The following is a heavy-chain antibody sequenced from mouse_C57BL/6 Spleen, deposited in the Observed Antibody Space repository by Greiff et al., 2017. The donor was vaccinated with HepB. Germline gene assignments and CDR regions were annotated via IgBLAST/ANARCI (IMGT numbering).Heavy chain of an antibody. CDR1: GYTFTSYW. CDR2: INPSNGGT. J-gene: IGHJ4*01. V-gene: IGHV1-53*01. Sequence: QVHVKQSGTELVKPGASVKLSCKASGYTFTSYWMHWVKQRPGQGLEWIGNINPSNGGTNYNEKFKSKATLTVDKSSSTAYMQLSSLTSEDSAVYYCARYSPFYYDYGRDAMDYWGQGTSVTVSS. CDR3: ARYSPFYYDYGRDAMDY. D-gene: IGHD2-4*01.